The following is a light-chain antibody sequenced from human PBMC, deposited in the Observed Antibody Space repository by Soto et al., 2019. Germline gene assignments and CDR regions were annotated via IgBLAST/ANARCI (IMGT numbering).Light chain of an antibody. CDR3: QQRSSWPPPT. J-gene: IGKJ4*01. CDR2: DAS. Sequence: EIVLTQSPATLSSSPGERATLSCRASQSVNSYLAWYQQRPGQAPRLLIYDASNRATGIPARFSGSGSGTDFTLTISSLEPEDFAIYYCQQRSSWPPPTFGGGTRVDMK. CDR1: QSVNSY. V-gene: IGKV3-11*01.